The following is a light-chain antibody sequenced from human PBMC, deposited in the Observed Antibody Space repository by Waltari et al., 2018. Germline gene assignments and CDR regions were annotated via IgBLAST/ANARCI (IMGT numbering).Light chain of an antibody. CDR1: SSTIGNNF. Sequence: QSVLTQPPSVSAAPGQKVTISCSGSSSTIGNNFVFWYQQLPGKAPKLLIYDDNERPAGLPDRFSGSKSGTSATLGITGLQTGDEADYYCGTWDSSLSVVVFGGGTKVTVL. CDR3: GTWDSSLSVVV. CDR2: DDN. V-gene: IGLV1-51*01. J-gene: IGLJ2*01.